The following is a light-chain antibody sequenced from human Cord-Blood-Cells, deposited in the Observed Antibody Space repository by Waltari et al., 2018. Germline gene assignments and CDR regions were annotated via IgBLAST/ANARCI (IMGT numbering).Light chain of an antibody. J-gene: IGLJ1*01. V-gene: IGLV2-8*01. CDR1: RRAVGGYNY. Sequence: QSALTQPPSASGPPGQSVPISCTGTRRAVGGYNYVSWYQQHPGKAPKLMIYEVSKRPSGVPDRFSGSKSGNTASLTVSGLQAEDEADFYCSSYAGSNNYVFGTGTKVTVL. CDR2: EVS. CDR3: SSYAGSNNYV.